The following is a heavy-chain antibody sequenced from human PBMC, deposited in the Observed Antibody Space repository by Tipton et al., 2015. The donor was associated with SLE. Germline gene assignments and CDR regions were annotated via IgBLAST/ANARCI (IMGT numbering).Heavy chain of an antibody. Sequence: TLSLTCTVSGGSISSYYWSWIRQSPGKGLEWIGYIFYSGSTNYNPSLKSRVTKSVDTSKNQFSLKLSSVTAADTAVYYCARSLGTYYYDSTVAFWGQGTLVTVSS. D-gene: IGHD3-22*01. CDR2: IFYSGST. CDR1: GGSISSYY. V-gene: IGHV4-59*01. J-gene: IGHJ4*02. CDR3: ARSLGTYYYDSTVAF.